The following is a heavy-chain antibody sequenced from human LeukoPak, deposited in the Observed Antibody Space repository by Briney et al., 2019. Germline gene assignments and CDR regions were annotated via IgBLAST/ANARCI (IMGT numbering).Heavy chain of an antibody. Sequence: SETLSLTCTVYGGSISSYYWSWIRQPAGKGLEWIGRIYTSGSTTYNPSLKSRVTISVDKSKNQFSLKLSSVTAADTAVYYCARDLYCSSTSCRANNWFDPWGQGTLVTVSS. CDR2: IYTSGST. D-gene: IGHD2-2*01. CDR3: ARDLYCSSTSCRANNWFDP. CDR1: GGSISSYY. J-gene: IGHJ5*02. V-gene: IGHV4-4*07.